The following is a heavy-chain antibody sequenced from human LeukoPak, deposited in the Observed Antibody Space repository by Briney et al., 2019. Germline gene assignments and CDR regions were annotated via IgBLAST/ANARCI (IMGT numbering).Heavy chain of an antibody. CDR2: INHSGST. CDR1: GGSVSSGSYY. V-gene: IGHV4-39*07. D-gene: IGHD3-22*01. Sequence: SETLSLTCTVSGGSVSSGSYYWSWIRQPPGKGLEWIGEINHSGSTNYNPSLKSRVTISVDTSKNQFSLKLSSVTAADTAVYYCARGQVDRAYYYDSSGYYWFDPWGQGTLVTVSS. CDR3: ARGQVDRAYYYDSSGYYWFDP. J-gene: IGHJ5*02.